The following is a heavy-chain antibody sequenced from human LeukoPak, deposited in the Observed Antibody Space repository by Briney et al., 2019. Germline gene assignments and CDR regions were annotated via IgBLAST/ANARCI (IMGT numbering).Heavy chain of an antibody. CDR1: GFSFSSDA. CDR2: ISGSGDGT. D-gene: IGHD7-27*01. J-gene: IGHJ4*02. V-gene: IGHV3-23*01. CDR3: AKNWGLDY. Sequence: PGGSLRLSCAASGFSFSSDAMSWVRQAPGKGLEWVSVISGSGDGTYCADSAKGRFTISRDNFKNMLYLQMNSLRVEDTAVYYCAKNWGLDYWGQGTLVTVSS.